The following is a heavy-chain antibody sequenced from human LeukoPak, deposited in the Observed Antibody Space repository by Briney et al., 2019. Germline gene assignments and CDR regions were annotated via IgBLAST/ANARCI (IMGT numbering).Heavy chain of an antibody. CDR3: ARLSNNWSLDY. CDR1: GYGFTTYW. Sequence: GESLKISCKGSGYGFTTYWIGWVRQMPGKGLEWMGIIYPGDSDTKYSPSFQGQVTISADKSIGTAYLQWSSLKASDAAIYYCARLSNNWSLDYWGQGTLVTVSS. D-gene: IGHD1-1*01. J-gene: IGHJ4*02. CDR2: IYPGDSDT. V-gene: IGHV5-51*01.